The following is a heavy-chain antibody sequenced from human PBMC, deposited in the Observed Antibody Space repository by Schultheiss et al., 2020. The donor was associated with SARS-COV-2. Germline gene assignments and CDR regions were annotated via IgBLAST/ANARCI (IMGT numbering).Heavy chain of an antibody. CDR2: IYHTGDT. V-gene: IGHV4-4*02. Sequence: GSLRLSCAASGFTFSNAWMSWVRQAPGKGLEWIGEIYHTGDTNYNPSLEGRVTISVDKSKNQFSLKVRSVTAADTAVYYCARYVGLGYNDYWGQGTQVTVSS. J-gene: IGHJ4*02. CDR3: ARYVGLGYNDY. D-gene: IGHD1-1*01. CDR1: GFTFSNAW.